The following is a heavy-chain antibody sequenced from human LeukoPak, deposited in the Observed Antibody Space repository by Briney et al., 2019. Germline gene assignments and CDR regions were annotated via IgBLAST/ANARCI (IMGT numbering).Heavy chain of an antibody. Sequence: PSDTLSLTCSVSGGSISSHYWSWIRLPAGKGLEWIGRIFNSGNINYNPSLESRVTMSVDTSKNQVSLRLSSATAADTAVYYCARDDLPYSVHHGMDVWGQGTTVTVSS. CDR1: GGSISSHY. D-gene: IGHD2-21*01. CDR3: ARDDLPYSVHHGMDV. V-gene: IGHV4-4*07. J-gene: IGHJ6*02. CDR2: IFNSGNI.